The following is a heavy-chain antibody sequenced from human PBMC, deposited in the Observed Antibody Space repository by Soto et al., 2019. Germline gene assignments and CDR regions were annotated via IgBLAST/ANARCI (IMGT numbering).Heavy chain of an antibody. D-gene: IGHD2-2*02. CDR2: IYYSGST. CDR3: AREEPAAIASWFDP. Sequence: QVQLQESGPGLVKPSETLSLTCTVSGGSVSSGSYYWSWIRQPPGKGLEWIGYIYYSGSTNYNPSLKSRVTISVDTSKNQFALKLSSVTAADTAVYYCAREEPAAIASWFDPWGQGTLVTVSS. J-gene: IGHJ5*02. V-gene: IGHV4-61*01. CDR1: GGSVSSGSYY.